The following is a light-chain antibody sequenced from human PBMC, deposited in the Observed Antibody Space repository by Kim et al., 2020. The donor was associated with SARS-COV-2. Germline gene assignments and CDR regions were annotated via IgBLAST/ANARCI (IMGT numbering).Light chain of an antibody. V-gene: IGKV1-12*01. Sequence: ASIGDRVTITCRASQDISSWLAWYQQKPGKDPKLLIYAAFNLQSGVPSRFSGGRSGTEFTRTINSLQSEDFATYYCQQTNNFPHTFGGGTKVDIK. CDR1: QDISSW. CDR2: AAF. J-gene: IGKJ4*01. CDR3: QQTNNFPHT.